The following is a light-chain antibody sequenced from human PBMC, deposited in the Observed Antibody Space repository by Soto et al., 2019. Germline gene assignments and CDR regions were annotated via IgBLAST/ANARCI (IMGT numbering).Light chain of an antibody. V-gene: IGKV1-27*01. J-gene: IGKJ1*01. CDR3: QTYNGVLGT. CDR1: QGISNF. CDR2: AAS. Sequence: DIQMTQSPSSLSASVGDRVTITCRASQGISNFLAWCQQKPGKVPQLLIYAASTLQSGVPSRFSGSGSGTDFTLTINSLQPEDVATYYCQTYNGVLGTFGQGTKVEIK.